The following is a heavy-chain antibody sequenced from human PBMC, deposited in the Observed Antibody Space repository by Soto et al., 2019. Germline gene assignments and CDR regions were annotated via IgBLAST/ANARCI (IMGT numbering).Heavy chain of an antibody. CDR3: AREYSSSWQYYYYGMDV. CDR2: ISSSSSCI. J-gene: IGHJ6*02. Sequence: GGSLRLSCAASGFTFSSYSMNWVRQAPGQGLEWVSSISSSSSCIYYADSVKGRFTISRDNAKNSLYLQMNSLRAEDTAVYYCAREYSSSWQYYYYGMDVWGQGTTVTVSS. V-gene: IGHV3-21*01. CDR1: GFTFSSYS. D-gene: IGHD6-13*01.